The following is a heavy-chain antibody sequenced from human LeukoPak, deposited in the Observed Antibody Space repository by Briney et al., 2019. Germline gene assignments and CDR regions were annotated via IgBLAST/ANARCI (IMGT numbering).Heavy chain of an antibody. D-gene: IGHD3-16*01. CDR3: ARGRIGFGSANYLDS. CDR2: IGSNGDDK. CDR1: GFRFDLYA. Sequence: PGGSLRLSCGASGFRFDLYAMFWVRQAPGKGLEFVSGIGSNGDDKYYGDSVKDRFTISRDNSKDTLFLQMGSLRLEDTAVYYCARGRIGFGSANYLDSWGQGTLLTVSS. V-gene: IGHV3-64*02. J-gene: IGHJ4*02.